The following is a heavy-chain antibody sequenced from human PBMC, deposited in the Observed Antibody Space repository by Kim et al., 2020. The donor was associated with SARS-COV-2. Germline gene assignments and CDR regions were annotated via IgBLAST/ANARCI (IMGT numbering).Heavy chain of an antibody. D-gene: IGHD6-13*01. J-gene: IGHJ4*02. Sequence: GGSLRLSCAASGFTFDDYAMHWVRQAPGKGLEWVSGISWNSGGIAYADSVKRRFTISRDNAKNSLYLQMNSLRAEDTALYYCAKDSSAGHGNYFDYWGQGPLVPVPS. CDR1: GFTFDDYA. V-gene: IGHV3-9*01. CDR3: AKDSSAGHGNYFDY. CDR2: ISWNSGGI.